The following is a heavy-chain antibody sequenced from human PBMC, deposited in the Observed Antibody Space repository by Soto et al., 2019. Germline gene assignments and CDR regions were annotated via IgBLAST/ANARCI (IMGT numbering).Heavy chain of an antibody. Sequence: GVPVKVSSEASGYTFTGYYMHWARQAPGQGLEWMGWINPNSGGTNYAQKFQGWVTMTRDTSISTAYMELSRLRSDDTAVYYCATQRSEWELSFDYWGQGTLVAVSS. CDR2: INPNSGGT. CDR1: GYTFTGYY. CDR3: ATQRSEWELSFDY. V-gene: IGHV1-2*04. D-gene: IGHD1-26*01. J-gene: IGHJ4*02.